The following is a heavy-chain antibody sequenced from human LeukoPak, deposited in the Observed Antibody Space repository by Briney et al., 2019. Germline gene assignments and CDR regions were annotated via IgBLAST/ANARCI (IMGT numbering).Heavy chain of an antibody. Sequence: GGSLRLSCAASGFTFSSYWMSWVRQAPGKGLEWVSVIYSGGSTYYADSVKGRFTISRDNSKNTLYLQMNSLRAEDTAVYYCARDLEDGMDVWGQGTTVTVSS. V-gene: IGHV3-53*01. J-gene: IGHJ6*02. CDR2: IYSGGST. CDR3: ARDLEDGMDV. D-gene: IGHD3-3*01. CDR1: GFTFSSYW.